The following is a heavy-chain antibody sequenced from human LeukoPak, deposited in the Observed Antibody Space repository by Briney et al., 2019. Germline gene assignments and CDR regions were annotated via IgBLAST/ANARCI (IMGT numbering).Heavy chain of an antibody. Sequence: ASVKVSCKTSGYTFTSYYMHWVRQAPGQGLEWMGIINPSGGSTSYAQKFQGRVTMTRDTSTSTVYMELSSLRSEDTAVYYCAREYQQLFGMDVWGQGTTVTVSS. CDR2: INPSGGST. CDR3: AREYQQLFGMDV. V-gene: IGHV1-46*01. J-gene: IGHJ6*02. D-gene: IGHD6-13*01. CDR1: GYTFTSYY.